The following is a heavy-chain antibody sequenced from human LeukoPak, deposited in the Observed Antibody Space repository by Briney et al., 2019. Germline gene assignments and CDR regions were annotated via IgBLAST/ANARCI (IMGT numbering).Heavy chain of an antibody. CDR2: ISAYNGNT. Sequence: ASVKVSCKASGYTFTSYGISWVRQAPGQGLEWMGWISAYNGNTNYAQKLQGRVTMTTDTSTSTAYMELRSLRSEDTAVYYCARRTTVTTFGWYFDLWGRGTLVTVSS. J-gene: IGHJ2*01. CDR3: ARRTTVTTFGWYFDL. D-gene: IGHD4-17*01. V-gene: IGHV1-18*01. CDR1: GYTFTSYG.